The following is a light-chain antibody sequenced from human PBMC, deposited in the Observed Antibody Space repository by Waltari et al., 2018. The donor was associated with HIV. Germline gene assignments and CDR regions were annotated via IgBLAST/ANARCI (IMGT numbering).Light chain of an antibody. CDR2: DVS. CDR1: QSISNY. CDR3: QQRSNWPGT. V-gene: IGKV3-11*01. Sequence: EIFLTQSPATLSVSPGERATLSCRASQSISNYVAWYQHRPGLPPRLLIYDVSSRAAGVPDRFSGSGSGTNFTLSISSLEVEDFAFYYCQQRSNWPGTFGPGTRVDLK. J-gene: IGKJ3*01.